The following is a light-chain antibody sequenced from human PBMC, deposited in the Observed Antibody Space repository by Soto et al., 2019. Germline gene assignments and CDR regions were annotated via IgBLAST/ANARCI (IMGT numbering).Light chain of an antibody. Sequence: EIVLTQSPGTLTLSPGERAALSCSASQTISNNYLVWYRQKPGQAPRLLIYAVSSRAAGIPARFRGSGSGTSFALTIARLEPEDSGVYDCQQRSNSPWTFGQGPRGEV. CDR2: AVS. CDR1: QTISNNY. V-gene: IGKV3D-20*02. J-gene: IGKJ1*01. CDR3: QQRSNSPWT.